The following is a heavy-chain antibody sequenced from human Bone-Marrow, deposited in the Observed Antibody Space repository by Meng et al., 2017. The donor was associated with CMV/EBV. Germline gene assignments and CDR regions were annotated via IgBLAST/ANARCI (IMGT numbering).Heavy chain of an antibody. Sequence: ASVKVSCKASGYTFTSYYMHWVRQAPGQGLEWMGIINPSGGSTSYAQKFQGRVTITTDESTSTAYMELSSLRSEDTAVYYCARAKVGATPFDYWGQGTLVTVSS. V-gene: IGHV1-46*01. J-gene: IGHJ4*02. CDR3: ARAKVGATPFDY. CDR2: INPSGGST. CDR1: GYTFTSYY. D-gene: IGHD1-26*01.